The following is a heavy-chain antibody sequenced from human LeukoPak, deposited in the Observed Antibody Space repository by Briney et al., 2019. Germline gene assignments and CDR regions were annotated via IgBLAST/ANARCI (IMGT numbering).Heavy chain of an antibody. CDR3: ARAEWELPFDY. D-gene: IGHD1-26*01. Sequence: SETLSLTCTVSGGSISSGDYYWSWIRQPPGKGLEWIGYIYYSGSTYYNPSLKSRVTISVDTSKNQFSLKLSSVTAADTAVYYSARAEWELPFDYWGQGTLVTVSS. CDR2: IYYSGST. CDR1: GGSISSGDYY. V-gene: IGHV4-30-4*08. J-gene: IGHJ4*02.